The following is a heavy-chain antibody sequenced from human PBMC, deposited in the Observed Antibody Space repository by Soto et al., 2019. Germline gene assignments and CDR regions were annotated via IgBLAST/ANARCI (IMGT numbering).Heavy chain of an antibody. J-gene: IGHJ1*01. V-gene: IGHV3-33*01. Sequence: QVQLVESGGGVVQPGRSLTLSCAASGFIFSSYGMHWVRQAPGKGLQWVAVIWYDGSNTYYADSVKGRFTISRDNSKNPLYRQMNSLRAEDTAVYYCARGLRAAAGRDYFQYWGQGTLVTVSS. CDR2: IWYDGSNT. CDR1: GFIFSSYG. D-gene: IGHD6-13*01. CDR3: ARGLRAAAGRDYFQY.